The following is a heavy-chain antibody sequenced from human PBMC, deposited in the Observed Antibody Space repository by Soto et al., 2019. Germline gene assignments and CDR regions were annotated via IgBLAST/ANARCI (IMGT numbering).Heavy chain of an antibody. Sequence: GGSLRLSCAASGFTFSSYAMSWVRQAPGKGLEWVSAISGSGGSTYYADSVKGRFTISRDNSKNTLYLQMNSLRAEDTAVYYCAGGDSGYDLLYFDYWGQGTLVTVSS. CDR2: ISGSGGST. V-gene: IGHV3-23*01. CDR3: AGGDSGYDLLYFDY. D-gene: IGHD5-12*01. CDR1: GFTFSSYA. J-gene: IGHJ4*02.